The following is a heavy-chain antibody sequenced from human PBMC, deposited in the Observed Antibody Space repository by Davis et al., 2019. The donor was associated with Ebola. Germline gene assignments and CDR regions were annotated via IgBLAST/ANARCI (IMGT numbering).Heavy chain of an antibody. J-gene: IGHJ6*02. D-gene: IGHD3-3*01. V-gene: IGHV1-2*02. CDR3: ARARGPTILGVVIRPRGYYGMDV. CDR2: INPNSGGT. CDR1: GYTFTGYY. Sequence: ASVKVSCKASGYTFTGYYMHWVRQAPGQGLEWMGWINPNSGGTNYAQKFQGRVTMTRDTSISTAYMELSRLRSEDTAVHYCARARGPTILGVVIRPRGYYGMDVWGQGTTVTVSS.